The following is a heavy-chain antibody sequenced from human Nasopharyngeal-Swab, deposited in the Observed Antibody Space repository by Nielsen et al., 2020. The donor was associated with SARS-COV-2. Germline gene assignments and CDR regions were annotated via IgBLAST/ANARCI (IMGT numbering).Heavy chain of an antibody. CDR3: ARGNSGWSLNYYYYGMDV. CDR1: GFTVSSNY. V-gene: IGHV3-53*01. D-gene: IGHD6-19*01. CDR2: IYGGGST. Sequence: GESLKISCAASGFTVSSNYMSWARQAPGKGLEWVSLIYGGGSTYYADSVKGRFTISRDNSKNTLYLHMNSLRADDTAVYYCARGNSGWSLNYYYYGMDVWGQGTTVTVSS. J-gene: IGHJ6*02.